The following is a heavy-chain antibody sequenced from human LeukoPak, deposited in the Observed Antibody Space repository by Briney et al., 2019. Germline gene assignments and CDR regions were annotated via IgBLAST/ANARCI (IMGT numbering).Heavy chain of an antibody. CDR3: ATIRVEGDIVVVPAAMRPDPAFDY. J-gene: IGHJ4*02. Sequence: SVKVSCKASGGTFSSYTISWARQAPGQGLEWMGRIIPIPGIANYAQKFQGRVTITADKSTSTAYMELSSLRSEDTAVYYCATIRVEGDIVVVPAAMRPDPAFDYWGQGTLVTVSS. V-gene: IGHV1-69*02. CDR1: GGTFSSYT. CDR2: IIPIPGIA. D-gene: IGHD2-2*01.